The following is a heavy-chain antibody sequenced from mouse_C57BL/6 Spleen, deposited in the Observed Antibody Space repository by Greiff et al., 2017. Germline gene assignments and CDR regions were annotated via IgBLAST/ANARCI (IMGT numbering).Heavy chain of an antibody. Sequence: QVQLQQPGAELVRPGTSVKLSCKASGYTFTSYWMHWVKQRPGQGLEWIGVIDPSDSYTNYNQKFKGKATLTVDTSSSTAYIQLSSLTSEDSAVYYCASYSNYWFAYWGQGTLVTVSA. J-gene: IGHJ3*01. V-gene: IGHV1-59*01. CDR3: ASYSNYWFAY. D-gene: IGHD2-5*01. CDR2: IDPSDSYT. CDR1: GYTFTSYW.